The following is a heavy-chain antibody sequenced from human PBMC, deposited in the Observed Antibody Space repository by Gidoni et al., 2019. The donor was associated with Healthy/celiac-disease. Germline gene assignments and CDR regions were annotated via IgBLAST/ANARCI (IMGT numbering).Heavy chain of an antibody. CDR3: ARARKGYCSSTSCYPFDY. D-gene: IGHD2-2*01. CDR2: INHSGST. J-gene: IGHJ4*02. Sequence: QVQLQQWGAGLLKPSETLSLTCAVYGGSFSGYYGRWIRQPPGKGREWIGEINHSGSTNYNPSLKSRVTISVDTSKNQFSLKLSSVTAADTAVYYCARARKGYCSSTSCYPFDYWGQGTLVTVSS. CDR1: GGSFSGYY. V-gene: IGHV4-34*01.